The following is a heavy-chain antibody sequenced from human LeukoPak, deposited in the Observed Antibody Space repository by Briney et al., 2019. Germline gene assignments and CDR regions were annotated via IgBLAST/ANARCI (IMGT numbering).Heavy chain of an antibody. CDR1: GGSISSYY. CDR3: ARVVGGVGLDY. CDR2: IYTSGST. V-gene: IGHV4-4*09. Sequence: KPSETLSLTCTVSGGSISSYYWSWIRQPPGKGLEWIGYIYTSGSTNYNPSLRSRVTISVDTSKNQFALKLSSVTAADTAVYYCARVVGGVGLDYWGQGTLVTVSS. J-gene: IGHJ4*02. D-gene: IGHD3-16*01.